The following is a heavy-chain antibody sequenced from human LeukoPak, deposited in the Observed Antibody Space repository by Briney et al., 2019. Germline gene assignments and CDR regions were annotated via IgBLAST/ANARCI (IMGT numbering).Heavy chain of an antibody. Sequence: PGGSLRLSCAASGFTFSSYAMSRVRQAPGKGLEWVSSISGSGGTTYYADSVKGRFTISRDNSKNTLYLQMNSLRAEDTAVHYCAKLEAWTTVTGSGVDYWGQGTLVTVSS. CDR2: ISGSGGTT. CDR1: GFTFSSYA. CDR3: AKLEAWTTVTGSGVDY. J-gene: IGHJ4*02. D-gene: IGHD4-17*01. V-gene: IGHV3-23*01.